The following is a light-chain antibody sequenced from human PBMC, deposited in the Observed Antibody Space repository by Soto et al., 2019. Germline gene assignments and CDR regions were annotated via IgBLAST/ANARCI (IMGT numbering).Light chain of an antibody. J-gene: IGKJ2*01. CDR2: GAS. V-gene: IGKV3-20*01. Sequence: EIVLTQSPGTLSLSPGETATLSCRASQSVSSSYLAWYQQKPGPAPRLLIYGASSRATGIPDRFSGSGSGTDFTLTISRLEPEDFAVYSCQQYGSSPRTFGQGTKLEIK. CDR1: QSVSSSY. CDR3: QQYGSSPRT.